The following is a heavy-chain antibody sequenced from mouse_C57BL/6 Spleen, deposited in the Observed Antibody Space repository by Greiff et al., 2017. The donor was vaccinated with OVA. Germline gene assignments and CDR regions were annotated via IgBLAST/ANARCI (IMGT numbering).Heavy chain of an antibody. D-gene: IGHD4-1*01. V-gene: IGHV1-82*01. CDR2: IYPGDGDT. Sequence: VQLQESGPELVKPGASVKISCKASGYAFSSSWMNWVKQRPGKGLEWIGRIYPGDGDTNYNGKFKGKATLAADKSSSTAYRRLSSLTSEDSAVYFWARGTNWGSYYYAMDYWGQGTSVTVSS. CDR3: ARGTNWGSYYYAMDY. J-gene: IGHJ4*01. CDR1: GYAFSSSW.